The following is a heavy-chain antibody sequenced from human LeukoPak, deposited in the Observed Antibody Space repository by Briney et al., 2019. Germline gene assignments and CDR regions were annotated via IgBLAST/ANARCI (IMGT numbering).Heavy chain of an antibody. CDR1: GYTLTELS. CDR3: ARDNSVGDNAWWFDP. Sequence: ASVKVPCKVSGYTLTELSMHWVRQAPGQGLEWMGLINPTGGSTGYAQKFQGRVTMTRDMSTSTDYMELSSLRSEDTAIYYCARDNSVGDNAWWFDPWGQGTLVTVSS. CDR2: INPTGGST. J-gene: IGHJ5*02. V-gene: IGHV1-46*01. D-gene: IGHD1-26*01.